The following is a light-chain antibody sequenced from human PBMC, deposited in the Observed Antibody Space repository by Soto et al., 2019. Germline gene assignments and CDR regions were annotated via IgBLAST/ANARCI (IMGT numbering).Light chain of an antibody. V-gene: IGKV3-20*01. CDR2: GAS. CDR3: QQYGSSPRT. CDR1: QSVSSNF. J-gene: IGKJ1*01. Sequence: EIVFTQSPRTLSLSPGERATLSCRASQSVSSNFLAWYQQKPGQAPRLLIYGASNRATGFPDRFSGSGSGTDFTLTITRLEPEDFAVYFCQQYGSSPRTFGQGTKVDI.